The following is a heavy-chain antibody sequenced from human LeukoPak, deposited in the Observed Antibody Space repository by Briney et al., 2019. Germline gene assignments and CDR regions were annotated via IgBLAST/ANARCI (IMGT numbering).Heavy chain of an antibody. Sequence: SETLSLTCTVSGGSITSHYWTWIRQPPGKGLEWIGYIQDSGSTNYNPSLKNRVTISIDTSKSQFSLKLNSVTAADTAVYYCAIRSGWYGIDYWGQGTLVTVSS. CDR1: GGSITSHY. CDR2: IQDSGST. D-gene: IGHD6-19*01. V-gene: IGHV4-59*08. CDR3: AIRSGWYGIDY. J-gene: IGHJ4*02.